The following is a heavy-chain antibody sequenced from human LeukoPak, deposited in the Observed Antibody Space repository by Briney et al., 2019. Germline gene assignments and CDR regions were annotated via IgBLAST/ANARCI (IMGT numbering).Heavy chain of an antibody. CDR2: ISYDGSNK. D-gene: IGHD3-10*01. CDR3: AKDARRYYGSGSYYNSYGMDV. J-gene: IGHJ6*02. Sequence: GGSLRLSCAASGFTFSSYGMHWVRQAPGKGLEWVAVISYDGSNKYYADSVKGRFTISRDNSKNTLYLQMNSLRAEDTAVYYCAKDARRYYGSGSYYNSYGMDVWGQGTTVTVSS. CDR1: GFTFSSYG. V-gene: IGHV3-30*18.